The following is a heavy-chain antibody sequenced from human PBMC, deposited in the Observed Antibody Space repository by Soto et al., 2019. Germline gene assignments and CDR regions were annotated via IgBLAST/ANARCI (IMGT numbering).Heavy chain of an antibody. V-gene: IGHV4-39*01. J-gene: IGHJ5*02. Sequence: SETLSLTCSVSGGSINSSSYFWGWVRLPPGKGLEWIGSIYYSGSTYYNPSLRSRVTISVDTSKNQFSLKLSSVTAADTAVFYCARHYSSGSRNWFDPWGKGTMVTVS. CDR1: GGSINSSSYF. CDR2: IYYSGST. D-gene: IGHD6-19*01. CDR3: ARHYSSGSRNWFDP.